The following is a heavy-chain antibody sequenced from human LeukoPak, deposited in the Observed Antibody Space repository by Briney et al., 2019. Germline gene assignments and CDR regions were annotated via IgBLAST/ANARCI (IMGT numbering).Heavy chain of an antibody. Sequence: GGSLRLSCAASGFTFSSYWMSWVRQAPGKGLEWVANIKEDGSEKFHVGSVRGRFTISRDNAKNSLYLQMNSLRAEDTAVYYCARDHWGYSYGGYWGQGTLVTVSS. V-gene: IGHV3-7*01. CDR3: ARDHWGYSYGGY. D-gene: IGHD5-18*01. CDR1: GFTFSSYW. J-gene: IGHJ4*02. CDR2: IKEDGSEK.